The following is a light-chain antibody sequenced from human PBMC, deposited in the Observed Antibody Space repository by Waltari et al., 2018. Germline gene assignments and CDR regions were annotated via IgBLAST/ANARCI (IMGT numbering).Light chain of an antibody. CDR3: QQANSFPFT. CDR2: AAS. Sequence: DIQMTPSPSSVSASVGDTVTTTCRASQGISRWLAWYQQRPGKAPTLLIYAASSVQSGVPSRFSGSGSGTEFTLTISSLQPEDFATYYCQQANSFPFTFGPGTKVDIK. J-gene: IGKJ3*01. V-gene: IGKV1-12*01. CDR1: QGISRW.